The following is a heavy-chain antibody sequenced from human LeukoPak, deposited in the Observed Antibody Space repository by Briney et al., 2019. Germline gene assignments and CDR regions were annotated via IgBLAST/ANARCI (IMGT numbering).Heavy chain of an antibody. CDR2: IWYDGSNK. D-gene: IGHD1-26*01. J-gene: IGHJ4*02. CDR3: ARSFRGSGFSRHLGFDY. Sequence: GGSLRLSCAASGFTFSSYGMHWVRQAPGKGLEWVAVIWYDGSNKYYADSVKGRFTISRDNSKNTLYLQMNSLRAEDTAVYYCARSFRGSGFSRHLGFDYWGQGTLVTVSS. V-gene: IGHV3-33*01. CDR1: GFTFSSYG.